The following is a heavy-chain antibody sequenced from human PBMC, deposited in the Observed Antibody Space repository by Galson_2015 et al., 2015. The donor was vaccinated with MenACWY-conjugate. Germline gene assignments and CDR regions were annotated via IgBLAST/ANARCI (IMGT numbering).Heavy chain of an antibody. J-gene: IGHJ6*03. CDR3: ARLFNARPAYYYYYMDV. CDR2: IYAGDSDI. CDR1: GYIFTDYW. D-gene: IGHD3-3*01. V-gene: IGHV5-51*01. Sequence: QSGAEVKKPGESLQISCKGSGYIFTDYWIGWVRQMPGQGLEWMRIIYAGDSDIRYSPSFQGHVTISADKSISTAYPQWSSLKASDTAIYYCARLFNARPAYYYYYMDVWGKGTTVTVSS.